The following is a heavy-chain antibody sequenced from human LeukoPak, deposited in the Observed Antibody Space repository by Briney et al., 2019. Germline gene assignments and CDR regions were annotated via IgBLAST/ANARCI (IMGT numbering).Heavy chain of an antibody. CDR3: ARYPGIAVAGRYYYYYMDV. D-gene: IGHD6-19*01. CDR1: GGSISSHY. CDR2: IYYSGST. J-gene: IGHJ6*03. Sequence: SETLSLTCTVSGGSISSHYWSWVRQPPGKGLEWVGYIYYSGSTNYNPYLKSRVTISVDTSKNQCSLKLSSVTAPDTAVYYCARYPGIAVAGRYYYYYMDVWGKGTTVTVSS. V-gene: IGHV4-59*11.